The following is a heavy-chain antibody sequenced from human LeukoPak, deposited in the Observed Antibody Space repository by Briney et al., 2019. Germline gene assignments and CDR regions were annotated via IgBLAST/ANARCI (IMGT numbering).Heavy chain of an antibody. V-gene: IGHV1-8*02. CDR1: GYTFTGYY. CDR2: MNPNSGNT. J-gene: IGHJ4*02. D-gene: IGHD3-22*01. Sequence: ASVKVSCKASGYTFTGYYMHWVRQAPGQGLEWMGWMNPNSGNTGYAQKFQGRVTMTRNTSISTAYVELSSLRSEDTAVYYCARAVPGYYDSSGYYYLVDYWGQGTLVTVSS. CDR3: ARAVPGYYDSSGYYYLVDY.